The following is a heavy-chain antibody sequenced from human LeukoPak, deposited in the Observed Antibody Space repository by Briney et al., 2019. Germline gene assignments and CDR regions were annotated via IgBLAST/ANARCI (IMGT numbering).Heavy chain of an antibody. V-gene: IGHV4-34*01. D-gene: IGHD1-26*01. Sequence: SETLSLTCAVYGGSFSGYYRSWIRQPPGKGLEWIGEINHSGSTNYNPSLKSRVTISVDTSKNQFSLKLSSVTAADTAVYYCARGQTGVVGATTIDYWGQGTLVTVSS. CDR2: INHSGST. J-gene: IGHJ4*02. CDR3: ARGQTGVVGATTIDY. CDR1: GGSFSGYY.